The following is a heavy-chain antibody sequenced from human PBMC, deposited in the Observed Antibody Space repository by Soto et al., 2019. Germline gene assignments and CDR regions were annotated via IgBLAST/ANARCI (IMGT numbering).Heavy chain of an antibody. V-gene: IGHV3-21*01. CDR1: GFTFSSYS. CDR3: ARIIGYGYHYYGLDV. CDR2: INSSGSYK. J-gene: IGHJ6*02. D-gene: IGHD5-18*01. Sequence: EVQVVESGGGLVKPGGSLRLSCGASGFTFSSYSMNWVRQAPGKGLEWVSSINSSGSYKYYADSVKGRFTISRDNAKNSLYLQMNSLRAEDTAVYYCARIIGYGYHYYGLDVWGQGTTVTVSS.